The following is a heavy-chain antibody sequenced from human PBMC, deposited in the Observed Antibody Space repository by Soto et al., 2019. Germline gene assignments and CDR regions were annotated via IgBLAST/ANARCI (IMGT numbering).Heavy chain of an antibody. CDR1: GFTFDSHW. CDR2: IKTDGYAA. CDR3: VRESGVAADC. Sequence: ESGGVLVQPGGSLRLSCVASGFTFDSHWMHWVRQAPGEGLVWVSRIKTDGYAAAYADSVKGRFSISRDNTKSTVYLQMNSLRAEDTAVYFGVRESGVAADCWGQGTLVTVSS. D-gene: IGHD3-3*01. V-gene: IGHV3-74*01. J-gene: IGHJ4*02.